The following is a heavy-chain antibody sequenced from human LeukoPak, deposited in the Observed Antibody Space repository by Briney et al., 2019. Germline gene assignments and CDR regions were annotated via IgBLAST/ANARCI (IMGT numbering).Heavy chain of an antibody. Sequence: RGSPELTCAASGFTFRSYGMHWVRQAPGKGLEWVAVIWYDGSNKYYADSVKGRFTISRDNSKNTLYLQMNSLRAEDTAVYSCAREAVTTLSFGYWGQGTLLT. D-gene: IGHD4-17*01. V-gene: IGHV3-33*01. CDR3: AREAVTTLSFGY. J-gene: IGHJ4*02. CDR1: GFTFRSYG. CDR2: IWYDGSNK.